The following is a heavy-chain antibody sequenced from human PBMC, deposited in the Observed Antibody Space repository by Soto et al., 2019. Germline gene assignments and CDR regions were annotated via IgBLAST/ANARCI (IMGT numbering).Heavy chain of an antibody. D-gene: IGHD1-26*01. Sequence: PGGSLRLSCATSGFTFNNYGMPWVRQAPGKGLEWVAVIWLDGSDRYYADSVKGRFTVSRDNPKNTLYLQMNSLRVDDTALYYCARDVYSGSRTAPGYWGQGTLVTVSS. V-gene: IGHV3-33*01. CDR3: ARDVYSGSRTAPGY. CDR2: IWLDGSDR. CDR1: GFTFNNYG. J-gene: IGHJ4*02.